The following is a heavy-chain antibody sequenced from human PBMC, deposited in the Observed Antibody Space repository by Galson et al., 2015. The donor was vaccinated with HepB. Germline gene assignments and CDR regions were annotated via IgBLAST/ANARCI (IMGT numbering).Heavy chain of an antibody. V-gene: IGHV5-10-1*01. CDR1: GYKFSSYS. CDR3: VRQWGGDKTGWLGTWFDP. D-gene: IGHD6-19*01. Sequence: QSGAEVKKPGESLRISCEASGYKFSSYSITWVRQMPEKGLEWMGRIDPSNSYSNYSPSFQGHVTMSVDKSINTAYLQWSSLKASDTAVYYCVRQWGGDKTGWLGTWFDPWGQGALVTVSS. CDR2: IDPSNSYS. J-gene: IGHJ5*02.